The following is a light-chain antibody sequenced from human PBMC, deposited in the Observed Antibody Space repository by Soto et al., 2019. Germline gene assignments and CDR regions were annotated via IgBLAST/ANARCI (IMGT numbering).Light chain of an antibody. CDR2: DAS. J-gene: IGKJ1*01. CDR3: QQYNSYRT. Sequence: IQITQFPSSGCESVGDSVTVTCRASQSISSWLAWYQQKPGKAPKLLIYDASSLDSGVPSRFSGSGSGTEFTLTISSLQPDDFATYYCQQYNSYRTFGQGTKVDIK. CDR1: QSISSW. V-gene: IGKV1-5*01.